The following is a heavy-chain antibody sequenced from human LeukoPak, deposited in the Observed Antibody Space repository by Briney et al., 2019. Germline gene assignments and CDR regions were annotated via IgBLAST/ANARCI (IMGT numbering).Heavy chain of an antibody. V-gene: IGHV1-18*01. CDR2: ISGHDDRT. J-gene: IGHJ4*02. Sequence: ASVKVSCKASGYGFHSYGITWVRQAPGHGLEWMGWISGHDDRTEYAQKFQGRVTMSTDKSTSTASMELRRLTYDDTGVYYCARDGGRLRTPESPINDYWGQGTLVTVSS. CDR1: GYGFHSYG. CDR3: ARDGGRLRTPESPINDY. D-gene: IGHD1-14*01.